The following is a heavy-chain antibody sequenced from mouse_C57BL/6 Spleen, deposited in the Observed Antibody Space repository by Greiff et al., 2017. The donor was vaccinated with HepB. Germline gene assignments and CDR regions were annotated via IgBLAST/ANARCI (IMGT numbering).Heavy chain of an antibody. J-gene: IGHJ2*01. CDR1: GYTFTSYW. CDR3: ARIKKIVATYFDY. Sequence: QVQLQQPGADLVKAGASVKMSCKASGYTFTSYWMHWVKQRLGQGLEWFAETHPTNGRTSYNEKFKRKSTLTVDKSSRTAYMLLSGPTFEDAAVYYCARIKKIVATYFDYWGQGTTRTVSS. V-gene: IGHV1S81*02. CDR2: THPTNGRT. D-gene: IGHD1-1*01.